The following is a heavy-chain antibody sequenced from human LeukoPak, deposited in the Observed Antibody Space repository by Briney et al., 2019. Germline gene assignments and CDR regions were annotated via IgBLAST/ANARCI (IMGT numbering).Heavy chain of an antibody. J-gene: IGHJ4*02. CDR1: GFTFSSYG. D-gene: IGHD3-22*01. CDR3: ARGESYYDSSGYYFDGY. CDR2: IRYDGSNK. V-gene: IGHV3-30*02. Sequence: GGSLRLSCAASGFTFSSYGMHWVRQAPGKGLEWVAFIRYDGSNKYYADSVKGRFTISRDNAKNSLYLQMNSLRAEDTAVYYCARGESYYDSSGYYFDGYWGQGTLVTVSS.